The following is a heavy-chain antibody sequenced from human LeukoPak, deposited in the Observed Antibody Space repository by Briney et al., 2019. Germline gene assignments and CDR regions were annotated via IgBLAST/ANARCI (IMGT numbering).Heavy chain of an antibody. Sequence: SETLSLICTVSGDSVSSGSYYWGWFRQPPGKAPEWIGYVYSSGSTKYNPSLKSRVTISVETSKNQISLKPESVTAADTAVYYCTRGGGWLVDYWGQGTLATVSS. CDR3: TRGGGWLVDY. CDR2: VYSSGST. CDR1: GDSVSSGSYY. D-gene: IGHD6-19*01. V-gene: IGHV4-61*01. J-gene: IGHJ4*02.